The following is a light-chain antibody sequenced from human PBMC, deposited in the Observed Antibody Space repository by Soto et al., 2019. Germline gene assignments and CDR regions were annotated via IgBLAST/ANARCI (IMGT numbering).Light chain of an antibody. J-gene: IGKJ1*01. CDR3: QHYNSYSEA. V-gene: IGKV3-20*01. Sequence: EIVLTQSPGTLSLSPGERATLSCRASQSLSSNYLAWHQQKTGQAPRLLIYGASSRATGIPDRFSGSGSGTDFTLTITRLEPEDFATYYCQHYNSYSEAFGQGTKVELK. CDR2: GAS. CDR1: QSLSSNY.